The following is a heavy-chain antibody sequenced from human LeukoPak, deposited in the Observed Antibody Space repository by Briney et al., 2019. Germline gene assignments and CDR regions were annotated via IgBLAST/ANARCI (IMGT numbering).Heavy chain of an antibody. CDR3: ATVARLVGATDYYFDY. V-gene: IGHV1-24*01. CDR1: GYTLTELS. J-gene: IGHJ4*02. D-gene: IGHD1-26*01. CDR2: FDPEDGET. Sequence: ASVTVSCKVSGYTLTELSMHWVRQAPGKGLEWMGGFDPEDGETIYAQKFQGRVTMTEDTSTDTAYMELSSLRSEDTAVYYCATVARLVGATDYYFDYWGQGTLVTVSS.